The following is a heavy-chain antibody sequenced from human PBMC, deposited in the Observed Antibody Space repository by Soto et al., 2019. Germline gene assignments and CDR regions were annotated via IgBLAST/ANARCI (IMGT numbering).Heavy chain of an antibody. Sequence: GGSLRLSWAASGFTFSTYAMSWVRPAPGKGLEWVSSISGSGSNTYYADSVKGRFTISRDNSKSTLYLELNNLRAEDTAVYHCAKNQGVELVPLATVDWFDPWGQGSVVTVSS. CDR3: AKNQGVELVPLATVDWFDP. D-gene: IGHD1-26*01. V-gene: IGHV3-23*01. J-gene: IGHJ5*02. CDR2: ISGSGSNT. CDR1: GFTFSTYA.